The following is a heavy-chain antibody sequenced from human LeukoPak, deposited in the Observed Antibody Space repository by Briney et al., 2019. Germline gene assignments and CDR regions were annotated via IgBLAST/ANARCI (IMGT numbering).Heavy chain of an antibody. CDR1: GASISSTNW. J-gene: IGHJ3*01. CDR2: IYHGGST. CDR3: AMGGGVAAAGAFDV. Sequence: SGTLSLTCAVSGASISSTNWWTWVRQPPGKGLEWIGEIYHGGSTNYNPSLRSRVTISLDKSKNQFSVKLNSVTAADTAVYYCAMGGGVAAAGAFDVWGQGTMVTVSS. D-gene: IGHD6-13*01. V-gene: IGHV4-4*02.